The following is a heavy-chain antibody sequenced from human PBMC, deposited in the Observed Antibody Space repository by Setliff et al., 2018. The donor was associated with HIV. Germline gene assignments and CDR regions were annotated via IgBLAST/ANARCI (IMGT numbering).Heavy chain of an antibody. CDR2: ISGSGGST. CDR3: AKDFLELSRVNFWGLDAFDI. J-gene: IGHJ3*02. Sequence: PGGSLRLSCAASGFAFSSYGMTWVRQAPGKGLEWVSAISGSGGSTYYADSVKGRFTISRDNSKNTLYLQMNSLRAEDTAVYYCAKDFLELSRVNFWGLDAFDIWGQGTMVTVS. D-gene: IGHD3-3*01. CDR1: GFAFSSYG. V-gene: IGHV3-23*01.